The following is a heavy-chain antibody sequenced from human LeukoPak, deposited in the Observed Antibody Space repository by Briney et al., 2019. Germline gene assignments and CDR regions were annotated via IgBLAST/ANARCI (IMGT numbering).Heavy chain of an antibody. D-gene: IGHD4-17*01. Sequence: QTGGSLRLSCAASGFTFSSYWMSWVRQAPGKGLEWVANIKQDGSEKYYVDSVKGRFTISRDNAKNSLYLQMNSLRAEDTAVYYCAKRPPSHINYGDPPDYWGQGTLVTVSS. CDR1: GFTFSSYW. J-gene: IGHJ4*02. V-gene: IGHV3-7*01. CDR2: IKQDGSEK. CDR3: AKRPPSHINYGDPPDY.